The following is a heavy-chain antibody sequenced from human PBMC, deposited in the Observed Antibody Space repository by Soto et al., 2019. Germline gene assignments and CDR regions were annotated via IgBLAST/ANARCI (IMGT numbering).Heavy chain of an antibody. CDR3: AADRARELLDYYYYYGMDV. CDR2: IVVGSGNT. J-gene: IGHJ6*02. CDR1: GFTFTSSA. V-gene: IGHV1-58*01. Sequence: QMQLVQSGPEVKKPGTSVKVSCKASGFTFTSSAVQWVRQARGQRLEWIGWIVVGSGNTNYAQKFQERVTITMDMSTSTAYMELSSLRSEDTAVYYCAADRARELLDYYYYYGMDVWGQGTTVTVSS. D-gene: IGHD1-26*01.